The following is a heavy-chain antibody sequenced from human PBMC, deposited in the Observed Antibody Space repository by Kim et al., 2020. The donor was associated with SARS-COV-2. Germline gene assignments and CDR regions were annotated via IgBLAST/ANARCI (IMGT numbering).Heavy chain of an antibody. D-gene: IGHD4-17*01. CDR2: INHSGST. CDR1: GGSFSGYY. Sequence: SETLSLTCAVYGGSFSGYYWSWIRQPPGKGLEWIGEINHSGSTNYNPSLKSRVTISVDTSKNQFSLKLSSVTAADTAVYYCARQRPSNGDYPFDYWGQGTLVTVSS. J-gene: IGHJ4*02. V-gene: IGHV4-34*01. CDR3: ARQRPSNGDYPFDY.